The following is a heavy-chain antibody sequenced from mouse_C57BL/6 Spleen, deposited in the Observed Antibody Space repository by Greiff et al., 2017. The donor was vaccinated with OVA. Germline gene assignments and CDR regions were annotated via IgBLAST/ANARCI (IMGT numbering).Heavy chain of an antibody. CDR3: APQTAQATWGYFDY. D-gene: IGHD3-2*02. Sequence: VKLQESGPELVKPGASVKISCKASGYAFSSSWMNWVKQRPGKGLEWIGRIYPGDGDTNYNGKFKGKATLTADKSSSTAYMQLSSLTSEDSAVYFCAPQTAQATWGYFDYWGKGTTLTVSS. CDR1: GYAFSSSW. CDR2: IYPGDGDT. J-gene: IGHJ2*01. V-gene: IGHV1-82*01.